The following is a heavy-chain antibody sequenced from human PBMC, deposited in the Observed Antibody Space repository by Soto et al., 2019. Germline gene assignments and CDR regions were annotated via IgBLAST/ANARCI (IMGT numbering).Heavy chain of an antibody. CDR3: VRDDGGMVRGVRKAGWFDP. Sequence: ESGGGVVQPGRSLRLSCAASGFTFSSYAMHWVRQAPGKGLKWVAVISYDGRSTNYADSVKGRVTISRDNSKNTLYLQINSLRAEDTAIYYCVRDDGGMVRGVRKAGWFDPWGQGTLVTVSS. D-gene: IGHD3-10*01. CDR2: ISYDGRST. V-gene: IGHV3-30*04. CDR1: GFTFSSYA. J-gene: IGHJ5*02.